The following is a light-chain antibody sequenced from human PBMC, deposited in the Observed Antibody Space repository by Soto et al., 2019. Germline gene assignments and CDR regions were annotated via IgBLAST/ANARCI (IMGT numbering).Light chain of an antibody. CDR3: CSYAGSYV. V-gene: IGLV2-23*01. CDR2: EGS. J-gene: IGLJ1*01. CDR1: SSDVGSYNL. Sequence: QSALTQPASESGSPGQSITISCTGTSSDVGSYNLVSWYQQHPGKAPKLMIYEGSKRPSGVSNRFSGSKSGNTASLTISGLQAEDEADYYCCSYAGSYVFGTGTKVTV.